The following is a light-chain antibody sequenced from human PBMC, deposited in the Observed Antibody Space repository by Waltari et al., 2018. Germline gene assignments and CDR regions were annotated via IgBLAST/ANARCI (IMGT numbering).Light chain of an antibody. CDR1: NIGSKS. CDR2: DDS. J-gene: IGLJ3*02. Sequence: SYVLTQPPSVSVAPGQTATITCGGANIGSKSVHWYQQKPGQAPVLVIFDDSDRPSGIPERLSGSNSDNTATLSINRVEAGDEADYYCQVWDSSSDHWLFGGGTELTVL. V-gene: IGLV3-21*02. CDR3: QVWDSSSDHWL.